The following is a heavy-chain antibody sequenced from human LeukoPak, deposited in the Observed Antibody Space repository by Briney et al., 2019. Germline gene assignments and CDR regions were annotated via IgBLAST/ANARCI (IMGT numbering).Heavy chain of an antibody. CDR3: ATSSGNRAPYY. D-gene: IGHD3-10*01. CDR1: GGSISSSSHY. CDR2: AYYSGNT. J-gene: IGHJ4*02. Sequence: SETLSLTCTVSGGSISSSSHYWGWIRQPPGKGREWIGSAYYSGNTWYNPSLKSRVTISVDTSKNQFSLRLTSVTAADTAVYYCATSSGNRAPYYWGQGTLVTVSS. V-gene: IGHV4-39*01.